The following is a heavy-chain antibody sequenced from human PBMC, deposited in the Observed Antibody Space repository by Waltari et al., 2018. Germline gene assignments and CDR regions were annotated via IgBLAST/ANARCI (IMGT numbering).Heavy chain of an antibody. Sequence: EVQLLESGGGLVQPGVSFRLTFPVPATTFSCLSSRCVRQAPGKGLEWVSAISGSGGSTYYADSVKGRFTISRDNSKNTLYLQMNSLRAEDTAVYYCAKARIQLWFFDYWGQGTLVTVSS. J-gene: IGHJ4*02. CDR3: AKARIQLWFFDY. D-gene: IGHD5-18*01. V-gene: IGHV3-23*01. CDR1: ATTFSCLS. CDR2: ISGSGGST.